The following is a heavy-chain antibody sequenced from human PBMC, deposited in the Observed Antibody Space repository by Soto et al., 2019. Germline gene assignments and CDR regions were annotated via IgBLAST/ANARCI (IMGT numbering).Heavy chain of an antibody. Sequence: QLQLQESGPGLVKPSETLSLTCTVSGGSIYNSSYYWGWIRQPPGKGLEWIGSIYFSGSTYYTPSLKSRLTISIQTAYNQFSLKLSSVTAADTAVYYCARHPHFAGGYSSGWTPFDTWGPGTLVTVSS. CDR3: ARHPHFAGGYSSGWTPFDT. V-gene: IGHV4-39*01. CDR1: GGSIYNSSYY. J-gene: IGHJ4*02. CDR2: IYFSGST. D-gene: IGHD6-19*01.